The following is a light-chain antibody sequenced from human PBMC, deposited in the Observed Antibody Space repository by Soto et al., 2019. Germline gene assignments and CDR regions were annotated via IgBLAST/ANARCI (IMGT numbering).Light chain of an antibody. CDR3: CSYAGTYIWL. CDR2: DVN. CDR1: SSDVGGYTY. V-gene: IGLV2-11*01. Sequence: QSALTQPRSVSASPGQSVAISCTGSSSDVGGYTYVSWYQQCPGKAPRLLIYDVNKRPSGVPDRFSGSKSGNTASLTISGLQAEDEADYSCCSYAGTYIWLFGGGTQLTVL. J-gene: IGLJ3*02.